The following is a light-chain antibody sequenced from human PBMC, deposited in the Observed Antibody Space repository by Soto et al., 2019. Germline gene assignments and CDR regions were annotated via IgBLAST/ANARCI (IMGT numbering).Light chain of an antibody. CDR1: SSDVGIYNY. CDR3: CSYAGSHTWV. Sequence: QSVLTQPRSVSGSPGQSVAISCTGNSSDVGIYNYVSWYQQHPGKAPKVIISAVTVRPSGVPDRFSGSKSGNTASLTISGLQAEDEADYYCCSYAGSHTWVFGGGTKVTVL. V-gene: IGLV2-11*01. CDR2: AVT. J-gene: IGLJ2*01.